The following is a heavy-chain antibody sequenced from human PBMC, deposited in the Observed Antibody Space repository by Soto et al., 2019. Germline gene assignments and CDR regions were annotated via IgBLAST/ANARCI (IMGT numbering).Heavy chain of an antibody. Sequence: PGESLKISCKGSGYSFTSYWIGWVRQMPGKGLEWMGIIYPGDSDTRYSPSFQGQVTISADKSISTAYLQWSSLKASDTAMYYCARHETTVTYGMGYYGMDVWGQGTTVTVSS. CDR1: GYSFTSYW. J-gene: IGHJ6*02. D-gene: IGHD4-17*01. V-gene: IGHV5-51*01. CDR3: ARHETTVTYGMGYYGMDV. CDR2: IYPGDSDT.